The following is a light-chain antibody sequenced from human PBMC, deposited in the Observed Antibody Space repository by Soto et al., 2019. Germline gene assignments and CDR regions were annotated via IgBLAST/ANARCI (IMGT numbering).Light chain of an antibody. CDR1: SSDVGSYDL. V-gene: IGLV2-23*03. CDR3: CSYADSNIFV. Sequence: QSALTQPASVSGSPGQSITISCTGISSDVGSYDLVSWYQQHPGKAPKLMIYEGSKRPSGVSNRFSGSKSGNTASLIISGLQAEDEADYYCCSYADSNIFVFGGGTKVTVL. CDR2: EGS. J-gene: IGLJ3*02.